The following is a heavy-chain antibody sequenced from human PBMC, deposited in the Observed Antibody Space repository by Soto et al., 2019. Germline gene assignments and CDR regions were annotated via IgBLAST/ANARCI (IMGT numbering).Heavy chain of an antibody. J-gene: IGHJ5*02. D-gene: IGHD2-2*01. CDR3: ARAQVPAAGVVVWFDP. Sequence: ASVKVSCKASGYTFTSYSMHWVRQAPGQRLEWMGWINAGNGNTQYSQKFQGRVTITRDASASTAYMELRSLRSEDTAVYYCARAQVPAAGVVVWFDPWGQGTLVTVSS. V-gene: IGHV1-3*01. CDR2: INAGNGNT. CDR1: GYTFTSYS.